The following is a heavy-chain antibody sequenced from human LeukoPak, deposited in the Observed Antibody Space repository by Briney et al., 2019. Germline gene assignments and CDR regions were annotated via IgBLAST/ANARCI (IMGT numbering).Heavy chain of an antibody. CDR3: AKPLYSSSPNFDY. V-gene: IGHV3-23*01. CDR1: KFTLSDFW. CDR2: ISSSGGRT. Sequence: GGSLRLSCAASKFTLSDFWMSWVRQAPGKGLEWVSSISSSGGRTYYADSVKGRFTISRDNTKNTLYLQMNSLRAEDTAVYYCAKPLYSSSPNFDYWGQGTLVTVSS. J-gene: IGHJ4*02. D-gene: IGHD6-6*01.